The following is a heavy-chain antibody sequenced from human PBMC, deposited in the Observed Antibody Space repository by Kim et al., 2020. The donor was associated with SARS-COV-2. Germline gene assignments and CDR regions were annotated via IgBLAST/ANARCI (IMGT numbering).Heavy chain of an antibody. V-gene: IGHV1-2*02. J-gene: IGHJ4*02. CDR2: ISPNSGGT. CDR1: GYTFTGYY. CDR3: ARDQGDDFDY. Sequence: ASVKVSCKASGYTFTGYYLHWVRQAPGQGLELMGWISPNSGGTNYAQKFQGRVTMTSDTSISTAYMELSRLRSDDTAVYYCARDQGDDFDYWGQGTLVTV. D-gene: IGHD5-12*01.